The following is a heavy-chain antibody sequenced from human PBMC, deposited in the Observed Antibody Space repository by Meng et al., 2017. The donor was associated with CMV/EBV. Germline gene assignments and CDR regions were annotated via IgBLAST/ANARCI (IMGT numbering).Heavy chain of an antibody. J-gene: IGHJ4*02. CDR1: GGSISSSSSY. CDR2: IYYSGST. CDR3: ARAWSRAIFGVASASFDY. Sequence: SETLSLTCTVSGGSISSSSSYWGWIRQPPGTGLEWIGSIYYSGSTYYNPSLKSRVTISVDTSKNQFSLKLSSVTAADTAVYYCARAWSRAIFGVASASFDYWGQGTLVTVSS. V-gene: IGHV4-39*07. D-gene: IGHD3-3*01.